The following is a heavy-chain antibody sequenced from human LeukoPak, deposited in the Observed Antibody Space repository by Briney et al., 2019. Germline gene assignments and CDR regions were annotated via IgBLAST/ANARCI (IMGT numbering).Heavy chain of an antibody. J-gene: IGHJ4*02. V-gene: IGHV4-30-2*01. Sequence: SQTLSLTCAVSGGSISSGGYSWSWIRQPPGKGLEWIGYTYHSGSTYYNPSLKSRVTISVDRSKNQFSLKLNSVTAADTAVYYCAREFGARFDYWGQGTLVTVSS. D-gene: IGHD3-10*01. CDR2: TYHSGST. CDR3: AREFGARFDY. CDR1: GGSISSGGYS.